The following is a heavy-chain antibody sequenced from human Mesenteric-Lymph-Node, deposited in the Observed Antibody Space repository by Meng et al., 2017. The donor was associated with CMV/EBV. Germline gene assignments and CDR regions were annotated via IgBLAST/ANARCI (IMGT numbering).Heavy chain of an antibody. J-gene: IGHJ4*02. Sequence: SGYIFTRYSLHWVRRGPGQGLEWMVWVDPNSGVANYSPKFQGRVIMTRDTSIGTIYLQLSSLRFDDTAVYYWARVIRPYSSGYYSLDLWGERTLVTVSS. CDR3: ARVIRPYSSGYYSLDL. V-gene: IGHV1-2*02. CDR2: VDPNSGVA. D-gene: IGHD6-19*01. CDR1: GYIFTRYS.